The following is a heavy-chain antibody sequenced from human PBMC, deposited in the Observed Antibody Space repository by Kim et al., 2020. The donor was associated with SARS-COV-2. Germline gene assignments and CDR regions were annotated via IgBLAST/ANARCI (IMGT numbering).Heavy chain of an antibody. V-gene: IGHV1-69*02. J-gene: IGHJ4*02. D-gene: IGHD3-9*01. CDR1: GSTFSSYT. CDR2: IIPILGIA. Sequence: SVKVSCKASGSTFSSYTISWVRQAPGQGLEWMGRIIPILGIANYAQKFQGRVTITADKSTSTAYMELSSLRSEDTAVYYCARGEPYYDILTGYLYYWGQGTLVTVSS. CDR3: ARGEPYYDILTGYLYY.